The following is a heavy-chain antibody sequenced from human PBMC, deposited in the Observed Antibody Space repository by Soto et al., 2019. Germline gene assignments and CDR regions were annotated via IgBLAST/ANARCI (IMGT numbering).Heavy chain of an antibody. CDR1: GYTFTSYD. V-gene: IGHV1-8*01. J-gene: IGHJ4*02. CDR2: MNPNSGNT. Sequence: ASVKVSCKASGYTFTSYDINWVRQATGQGLEWMGWMNPNSGNTGYAQKFQGRVTLTRNTSISTAYMELSSLRSEDTAVYYCARSLYTGYERPTFLSFFDYWGQGSLVTVSS. D-gene: IGHD5-12*01. CDR3: ARSLYTGYERPTFLSFFDY.